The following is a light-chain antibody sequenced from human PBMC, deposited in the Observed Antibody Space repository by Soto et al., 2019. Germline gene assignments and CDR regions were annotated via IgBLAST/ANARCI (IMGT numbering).Light chain of an antibody. CDR2: DAS. CDR1: QSVSNY. Sequence: EIVLTQSPATLSLSPGERATLSCRASQSVSNYLAWYQQKPGQAPRLLIYDASNRATGIPARFSGSGSGTDFTLTISSLEPEDFAVYYCQQRSNWPLPLTFGGGTKVEIK. J-gene: IGKJ4*01. V-gene: IGKV3-11*01. CDR3: QQRSNWPLPLT.